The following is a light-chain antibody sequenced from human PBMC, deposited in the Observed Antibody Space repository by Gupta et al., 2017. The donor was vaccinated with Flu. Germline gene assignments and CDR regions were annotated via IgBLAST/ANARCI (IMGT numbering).Light chain of an antibody. Sequence: PPSASGTPGQTVTISCSGSSSNIGSNTVNWYRQFPGMAPTLLIYSDNERPSWVPDRFSGSKSGTSASLAISGLQAEDEADFYCAAWDGSLNGLVFGTGTTVTVL. CDR1: SSNIGSNT. V-gene: IGLV1-44*01. J-gene: IGLJ1*01. CDR2: SDN. CDR3: AAWDGSLNGLV.